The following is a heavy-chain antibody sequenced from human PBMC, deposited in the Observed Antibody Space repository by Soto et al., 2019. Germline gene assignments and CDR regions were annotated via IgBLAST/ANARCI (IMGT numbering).Heavy chain of an antibody. CDR1: GFTFSSYD. CDR2: IGTAGDT. Sequence: EVQLVESGGGLVQPGGSLRLSCAASGFTFSSYDMHWVRQATGKGLEWVSAIGTAGDTYYPGSVKGRFTISRENAKNSLYLQMNSLRAGDTAVYYCARQLLNDYGDYGLDYWGQGTLVTVSS. CDR3: ARQLLNDYGDYGLDY. V-gene: IGHV3-13*01. D-gene: IGHD4-17*01. J-gene: IGHJ4*02.